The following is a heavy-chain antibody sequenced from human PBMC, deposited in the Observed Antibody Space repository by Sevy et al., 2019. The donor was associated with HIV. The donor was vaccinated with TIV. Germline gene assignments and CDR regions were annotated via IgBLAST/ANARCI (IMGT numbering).Heavy chain of an antibody. D-gene: IGHD3-10*01. CDR1: DGSISSGSYY. Sequence: SETLSLTCTVSDGSISSGSYYWSWIRQPAGKGLEWIGRIYTSGSTNYNPSLKSRVTISVDTSKNQFSLKLSSVTAADTAVYYCARAVRGPYYMDVWGKGTTVTVSS. V-gene: IGHV4-61*02. J-gene: IGHJ6*03. CDR2: IYTSGST. CDR3: ARAVRGPYYMDV.